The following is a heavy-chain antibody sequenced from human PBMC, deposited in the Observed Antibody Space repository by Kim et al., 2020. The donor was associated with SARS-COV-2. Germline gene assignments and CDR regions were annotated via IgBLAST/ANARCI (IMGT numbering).Heavy chain of an antibody. J-gene: IGHJ3*02. CDR3: ARHLYVPDAFDI. D-gene: IGHD3-16*01. V-gene: IGHV4-59*08. Sequence: NYHPCLNSRVTISVDTSKNLFSLKLSSVTAADTAVYYCARHLYVPDAFDIWGQGTMVTVSS.